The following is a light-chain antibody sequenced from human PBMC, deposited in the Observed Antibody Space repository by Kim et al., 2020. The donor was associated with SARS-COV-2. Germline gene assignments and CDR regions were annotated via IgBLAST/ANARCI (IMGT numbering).Light chain of an antibody. CDR3: QKYNSAPHT. CDR2: SAS. CDR1: QGISNY. Sequence: DIQMTQSPSSLSASVGDRVTITCRASQGISNYLAWYQQRPGKGPNLLIYSASTLQSGVPSRFSGSGSGTDFTLIISSLQPEDVATYYCQKYNSAPHTFGPGTKVDIK. J-gene: IGKJ3*01. V-gene: IGKV1-27*01.